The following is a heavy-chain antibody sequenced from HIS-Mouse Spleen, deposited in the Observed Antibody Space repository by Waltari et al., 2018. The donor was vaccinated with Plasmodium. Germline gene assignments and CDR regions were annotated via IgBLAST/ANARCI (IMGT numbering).Heavy chain of an antibody. Sequence: QVQLVESGGGVVQPGRSLRLSCTASGFTFGSYATPWVRQAPGKGLERVAVISYDGSNKYYADSGKGRFTISRDNSKNTLYLQMNSLRAEDTAVYYCARELAPGIAAAGDYWGQGTLVTVSS. V-gene: IGHV3-30-3*01. CDR3: ARELAPGIAAAGDY. CDR1: GFTFGSYA. D-gene: IGHD6-13*01. J-gene: IGHJ4*02. CDR2: ISYDGSNK.